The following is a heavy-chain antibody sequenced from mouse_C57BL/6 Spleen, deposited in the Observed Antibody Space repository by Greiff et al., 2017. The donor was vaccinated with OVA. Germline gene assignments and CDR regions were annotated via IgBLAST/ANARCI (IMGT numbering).Heavy chain of an antibody. CDR3: ARGEQLRLFY. Sequence: VQLKESGAELVKPGASVKLSCTASGFNIKDYYMHWVKQRTEQGLEWIGRIDPEDGATKYAPKFQGKATITADTSSNTAYLQLSSLTSEDTAVYYCARGEQLRLFYWGQGTLVTVSA. CDR2: IDPEDGAT. V-gene: IGHV14-2*01. D-gene: IGHD3-2*02. J-gene: IGHJ3*01. CDR1: GFNIKDYY.